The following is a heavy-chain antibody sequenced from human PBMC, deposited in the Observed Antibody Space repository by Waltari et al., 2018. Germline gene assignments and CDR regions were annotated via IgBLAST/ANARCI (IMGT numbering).Heavy chain of an antibody. V-gene: IGHV1-18*01. CDR2: ISGYSGDA. D-gene: IGHD3-3*01. J-gene: IGHJ4*02. CDR1: GYTFTSFG. Sequence: QVQMVQSGAEVKKPGASVRVSCKASGYTFTSFGLNWVRQAPGQGLEWMGWISGYSGDAKFAQKVQGRLTMTTDASTSTAYMELRSLESDDTGVYYCARDGVTLFGVVIAEGNYFDYWGQGTLLTVSS. CDR3: ARDGVTLFGVVIAEGNYFDY.